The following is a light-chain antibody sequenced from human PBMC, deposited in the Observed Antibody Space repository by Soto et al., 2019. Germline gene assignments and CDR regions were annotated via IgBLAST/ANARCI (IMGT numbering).Light chain of an antibody. Sequence: QSALTQPASVSVSPGQSITISCTGTSSDIGAYNYVSWYQQYPGKAPKLMIYGATNRPSGVSNRFSGSKTGNTASLTISGLQAEDEADYYCFSHRSGDSHVFGTGTKVTVL. V-gene: IGLV2-14*01. J-gene: IGLJ1*01. CDR1: SSDIGAYNY. CDR2: GAT. CDR3: FSHRSGDSHV.